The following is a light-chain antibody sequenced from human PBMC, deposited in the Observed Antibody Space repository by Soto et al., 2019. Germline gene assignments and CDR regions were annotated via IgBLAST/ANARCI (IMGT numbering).Light chain of an antibody. V-gene: IGLV1-40*01. CDR1: RSNIGAGYD. CDR2: GNS. CDR3: QSYDSSLSGSNVV. Sequence: QSVLTQPPSVSGAPGQRGTISCTGARSNIGAGYDVHWYQQLPGTAPKLLIYGNSNRPSGVPDRFSGSKSGTSGSLAITGLQAEDEADYYCQSYDSSLSGSNVVFGGGTKVTVL. J-gene: IGLJ2*01.